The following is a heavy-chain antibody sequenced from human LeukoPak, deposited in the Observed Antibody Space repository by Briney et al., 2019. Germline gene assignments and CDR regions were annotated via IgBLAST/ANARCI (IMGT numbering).Heavy chain of an antibody. CDR3: AKDPYRVIVATGNYLNP. D-gene: IGHD2-21*01. V-gene: IGHV3-30*18. Sequence: GGSLRLSCATSGFTFSSYGMHWVRQVPGKGLEWVAVISNDGSNIQYGDSAKGRFTISRDNSKNTVFLHMNSLRSEDTAVYYCAKDPYRVIVATGNYLNPWGQGTLVTVSS. J-gene: IGHJ5*02. CDR1: GFTFSSYG. CDR2: ISNDGSNI.